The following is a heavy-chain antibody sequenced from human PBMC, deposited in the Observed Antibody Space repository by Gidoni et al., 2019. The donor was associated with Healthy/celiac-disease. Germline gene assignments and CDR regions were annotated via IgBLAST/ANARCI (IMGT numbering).Heavy chain of an antibody. V-gene: IGHV5-51*01. D-gene: IGHD3-10*01. CDR1: GYSFTSYW. J-gene: IGHJ5*02. CDR2: IYPGDSDT. CDR3: ARLRVQGVIANPFDP. Sequence: EVQLVQSGAEVKQPGESLKISCKCSGYSFTSYWIGWVRQMAGKGLEWMGIIYPGDSDTTYSPSFQGQVTISADKSISTAYLQWSSLKASDTAMYYCARLRVQGVIANPFDPWGQGTLVTVSS.